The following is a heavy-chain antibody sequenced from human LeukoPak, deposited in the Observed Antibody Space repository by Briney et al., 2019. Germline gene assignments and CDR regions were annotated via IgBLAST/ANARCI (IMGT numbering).Heavy chain of an antibody. Sequence: GGSLRLSCAASGFTVSSNYMSWVRQAPGKGLEWVSVIYSGGSTYYADSVKGRFTISRDNSKNTLYLQMNSLRAEDTAVYYCARRVVIPGYYYYGMDVWGQGTTVTVS. CDR2: IYSGGST. J-gene: IGHJ6*02. CDR3: ARRVVIPGYYYYGMDV. CDR1: GFTVSSNY. V-gene: IGHV3-66*01. D-gene: IGHD3-3*01.